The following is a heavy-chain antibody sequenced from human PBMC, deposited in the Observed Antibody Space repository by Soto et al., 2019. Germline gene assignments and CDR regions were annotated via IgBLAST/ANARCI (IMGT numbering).Heavy chain of an antibody. V-gene: IGHV3-53*05. CDR1: GSSVSSKY. CDR3: ASQHYYDSSGYYVGY. CDR2: IYSGGIT. Sequence: GSLRLSCAASGSSVSSKYMNWVRQAPGKGLEWVSVIYSGGITYYADSVKGRFTISRDVSRNTLYLQMNSLRDEDTAVYYCASQHYYDSSGYYVGYWGQGTLVTVSS. J-gene: IGHJ4*02. D-gene: IGHD3-22*01.